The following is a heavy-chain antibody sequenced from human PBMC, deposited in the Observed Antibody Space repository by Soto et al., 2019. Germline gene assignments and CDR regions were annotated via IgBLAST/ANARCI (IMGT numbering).Heavy chain of an antibody. J-gene: IGHJ4*01. CDR3: VKGNQLLRYYFEF. V-gene: IGHV3-11*05. Sequence: GGSLRLSCAGSGFTFGDSYMSWIRQAPGKGLEWLSYISPGSRYPAYADSVKGRFTISRDNSKNTLFLQMSSLRVEDTAIYFCVKGNQLLRYYFEFWGPGTLVTVSS. CDR1: GFTFGDSY. D-gene: IGHD2-15*01. CDR2: ISPGSRYP.